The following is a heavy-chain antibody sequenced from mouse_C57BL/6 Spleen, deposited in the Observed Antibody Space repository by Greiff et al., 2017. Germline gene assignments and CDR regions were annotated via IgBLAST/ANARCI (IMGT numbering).Heavy chain of an antibody. CDR2: IHPNSGST. D-gene: IGHD1-1*01. Sequence: QVQLQQPGAELVKPGASVKLSCKASGYTFTSYWMHWVKQRPGQGLEWIGMIHPNSGSTNYNEKFKSKATLTVDKSSSTAYMQLSSLTSEDSAVYYCARDYGSPLYWYCDVWGTGTTVTVSS. CDR3: ARDYGSPLYWYCDV. CDR1: GYTFTSYW. J-gene: IGHJ1*03. V-gene: IGHV1-64*01.